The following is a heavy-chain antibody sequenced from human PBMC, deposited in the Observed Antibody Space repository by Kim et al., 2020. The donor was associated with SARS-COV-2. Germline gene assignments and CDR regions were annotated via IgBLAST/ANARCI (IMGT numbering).Heavy chain of an antibody. Sequence: GGSLRLSCAASGFVVSSHDMNWVRQAPGKGLEWVAVIWPGGDRHYIDSVKGRFAISRDNSQGTVSLLMHHLRAEDTGVYFCACGSSGLDYWAQANLVT. CDR3: ACGSSGLDY. D-gene: IGHD1-26*01. J-gene: IGHJ4*02. CDR2: IWPGGDR. CDR1: GFVVSSHD. V-gene: IGHV3-53*01.